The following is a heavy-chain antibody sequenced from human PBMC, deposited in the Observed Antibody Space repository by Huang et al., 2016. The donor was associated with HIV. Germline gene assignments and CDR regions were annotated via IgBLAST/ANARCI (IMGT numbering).Heavy chain of an antibody. Sequence: QLQLQESGPGLVKPSETLSLTCTVSGGSISSSSYYWGWIRQPPGKGLEWIGRIYQSGTHYYNPALKSRGTISVDTSRTQFSRKLSSVTAADTAVYYCAAHGRIVGIPAAPLRFDPWGQGTLVPVSS. D-gene: IGHD6-13*01. CDR2: IYQSGTH. CDR3: AAHGRIVGIPAAPLRFDP. V-gene: IGHV4-39*01. CDR1: GGSISSSSYY. J-gene: IGHJ5*02.